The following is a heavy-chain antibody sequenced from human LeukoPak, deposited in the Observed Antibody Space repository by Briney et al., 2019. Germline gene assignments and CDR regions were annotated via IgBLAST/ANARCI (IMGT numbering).Heavy chain of an antibody. CDR3: ARTFGNGSGRVSAFDI. D-gene: IGHD3-10*01. CDR2: ISSSSSYI. J-gene: IGHJ3*02. Sequence: GGSLRLSCAASRFTFGSYSMNWVRQAPGKGLEWVSSISSSSSYIYYADSVKGRFTISRDNAKNSLYLQMNSLRAEDTAVYYCARTFGNGSGRVSAFDIWGQGTMVTVSS. V-gene: IGHV3-21*01. CDR1: RFTFGSYS.